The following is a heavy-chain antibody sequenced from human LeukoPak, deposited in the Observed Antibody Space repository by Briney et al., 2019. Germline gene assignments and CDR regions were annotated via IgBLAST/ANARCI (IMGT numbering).Heavy chain of an antibody. CDR1: GGSISSGSYY. J-gene: IGHJ4*02. CDR2: IYTSGST. V-gene: IGHV4-61*02. Sequence: PSETLSLTCTVSGGSISSGSYYWSWIRQPAGKGLEWIGRIYTSGSTNYNPSLKSRVTISVDTSKNQFSLKLSSVTAADTAVYYCARGITMTKMYYFDYWGQGTLVTVSS. D-gene: IGHD3-22*01. CDR3: ARGITMTKMYYFDY.